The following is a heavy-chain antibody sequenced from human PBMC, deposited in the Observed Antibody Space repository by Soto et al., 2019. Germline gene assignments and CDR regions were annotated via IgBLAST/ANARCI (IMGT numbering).Heavy chain of an antibody. D-gene: IGHD2-15*01. V-gene: IGHV4-38-2*01. CDR1: ASAISSAYF. CDR2: IFHTGGI. CDR3: ARTWSAGGTPADAFDI. J-gene: IGHJ3*02. Sequence: PSEPLSLTCAVSASAISSAYFWGWIRQPPGKGLGWIATIFHTGGIYYNPSLKSRVTISVDTSNNPFSLRLNSVTAADTALYFCARTWSAGGTPADAFDIWGQGTMVTVSS.